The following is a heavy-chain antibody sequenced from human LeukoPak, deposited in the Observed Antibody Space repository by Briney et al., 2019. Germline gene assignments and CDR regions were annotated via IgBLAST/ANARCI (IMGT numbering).Heavy chain of an antibody. J-gene: IGHJ4*02. CDR2: IRYDGSNK. Sequence: GGSLRLSCAASGFTFSSYGMHWVRQAPGKGLEWVAFIRYDGSNKYYADSVKGRFTISRDNSKNTLYLQMNSLRAEDTAVYYCAKLEVLLWFGELFDYWGQGTLVTVSS. CDR1: GFTFSSYG. V-gene: IGHV3-30*02. D-gene: IGHD3-10*01. CDR3: AKLEVLLWFGELFDY.